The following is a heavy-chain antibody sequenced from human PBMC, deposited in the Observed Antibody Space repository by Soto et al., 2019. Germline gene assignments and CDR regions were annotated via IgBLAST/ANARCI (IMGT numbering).Heavy chain of an antibody. CDR2: INSDGSST. V-gene: IGHV3-74*01. Sequence: PGGSLRLSCAASGFTLSGNWMNWVRQAPGKGLVWVSRINSDGSSTSYADSVKGRFTISRDNAKNTLYLQMNSLRAEDTAVYYCARRDAKWALDYWGQGTLVTVSS. CDR3: ARRDAKWALDY. CDR1: GFTLSGNW. J-gene: IGHJ4*02. D-gene: IGHD1-26*01.